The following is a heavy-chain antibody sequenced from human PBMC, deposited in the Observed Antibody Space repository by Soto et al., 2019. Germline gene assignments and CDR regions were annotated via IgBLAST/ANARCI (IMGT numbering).Heavy chain of an antibody. J-gene: IGHJ4*02. Sequence: QVQLVQSGAEVKKPGASVKVSCKASGYTFTGYYMHWVRQAPGQGLEWMGWINPNSGGTNYAQKFQGRFTMTRDTSISTAYMELSSLRSDDTAVYYCERDGGGYSKTEFDYWGQGTLVTVSS. CDR2: INPNSGGT. CDR3: ERDGGGYSKTEFDY. V-gene: IGHV1-2*02. CDR1: GYTFTGYY. D-gene: IGHD6-13*01.